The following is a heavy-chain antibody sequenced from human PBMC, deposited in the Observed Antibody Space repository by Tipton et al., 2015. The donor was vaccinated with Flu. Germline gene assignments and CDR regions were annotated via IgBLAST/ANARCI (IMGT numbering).Heavy chain of an antibody. J-gene: IGHJ6*02. Sequence: LRLSCTVSGGSISSGSYYWSWIRQPAGKGLEWIGRIYTSGSTNYNPSLKSRVTISVDTSKNQFSLKLSSVTAADTAVYYCARGGHNYGYGKNYYYYSMDVWGQGTTVTVSS. CDR1: GGSISSGSYY. V-gene: IGHV4-61*02. D-gene: IGHD5-18*01. CDR2: IYTSGST. CDR3: ARGGHNYGYGKNYYYYSMDV.